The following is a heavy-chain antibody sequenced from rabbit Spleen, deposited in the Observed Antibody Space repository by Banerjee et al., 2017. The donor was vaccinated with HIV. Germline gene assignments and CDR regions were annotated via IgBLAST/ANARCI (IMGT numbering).Heavy chain of an antibody. CDR1: GFSFSDRDV. CDR2: IVPIFGVT. CDR3: ARDLAAWNSGSYAFNL. D-gene: IGHD1-1*01. Sequence: QQLVESGGGLVKPGASLTLTCKASGFSFSDRDVMCWVRQAPGKGLEWIGYIVPIFGVTYYANWVNGRFTISSHNAQNTLYLQLNSLTAADTATYFCARDLAAWNSGSYAFNLWGPGTLVTVS. J-gene: IGHJ4*01. V-gene: IGHV1S7*01.